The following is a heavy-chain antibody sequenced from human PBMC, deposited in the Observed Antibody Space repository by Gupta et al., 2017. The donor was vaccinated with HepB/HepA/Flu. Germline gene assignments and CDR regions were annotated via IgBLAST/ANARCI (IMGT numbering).Heavy chain of an antibody. CDR1: GFTFTSSA. V-gene: IGHV3-23*01. J-gene: IGHJ3*02. Sequence: EVQLLASGGGLVQSGGSLRLSCAASGFTFTSSAMSWVRQAPGKGLEWVSAISDNAFNTYYADSVKGRFNISRDNSKNTLYLQMNSLRAEDTAVYYWTIHVASTFDIWGQGTMVTVSS. CDR3: TIHVASTFDI. CDR2: ISDNAFNT.